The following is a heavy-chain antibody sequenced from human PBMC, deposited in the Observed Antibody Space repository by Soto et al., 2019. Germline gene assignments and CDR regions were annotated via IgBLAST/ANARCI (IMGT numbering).Heavy chain of an antibody. CDR3: ARHKREYSSSGAIDY. V-gene: IGHV4-59*08. J-gene: IGHJ4*02. CDR1: GGSISSYY. CDR2: IYYSGST. Sequence: SETLSLTCTVSGGSISSYYWSWIRQPPGKGLEWIGYIYYSGSTNYNPSLKSRVTISVDTSKNQFSLKLSSVTAADTAVYYCARHKREYSSSGAIDYWGQGTLVTVSS. D-gene: IGHD6-13*01.